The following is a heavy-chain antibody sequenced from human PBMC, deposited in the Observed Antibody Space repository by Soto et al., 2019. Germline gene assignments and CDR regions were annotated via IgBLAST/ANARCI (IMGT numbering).Heavy chain of an antibody. CDR1: GFTFSRYA. Sequence: EVQVLQSGGGLVQPGGSLRLSCAASGFTFSRYAMSWVRQAPGKGLEWVSVLRGSGDSTYYADSVKGRFTISRDNSKNTLYLQMSSLRAEDTAAYYCAKLPLSMQYFDYWGQGTLVTVSS. J-gene: IGHJ4*02. CDR2: LRGSGDST. CDR3: AKLPLSMQYFDY. D-gene: IGHD2-2*01. V-gene: IGHV3-23*01.